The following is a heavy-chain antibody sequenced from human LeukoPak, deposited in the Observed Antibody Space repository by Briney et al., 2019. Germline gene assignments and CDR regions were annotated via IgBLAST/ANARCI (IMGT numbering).Heavy chain of an antibody. J-gene: IGHJ6*02. CDR3: ARDRSTTISSWYGGGYYYYGMDV. D-gene: IGHD6-13*01. Sequence: GRSLRLSCAASGFPFNSYAMHWVRQAPGKGLEWVALISYDGSNEYYGDSVKGRFSISRDNSKNTLYLQMNSLRAEDTAVYYCARDRSTTISSWYGGGYYYYGMDVWGQGTTVTVSS. V-gene: IGHV3-30*03. CDR1: GFPFNSYA. CDR2: ISYDGSNE.